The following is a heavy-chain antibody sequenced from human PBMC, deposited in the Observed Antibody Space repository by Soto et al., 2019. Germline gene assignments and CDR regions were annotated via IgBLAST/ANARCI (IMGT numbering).Heavy chain of an antibody. CDR2: ISGSGGST. Sequence: EVQLLESGGGLVQPGGSLRLSCAASGFTFSSYAMSWVRQAPGKGLEWVSAISGSGGSTYYADSVKSRFTISRDNSKNTLYLQMNSLRAEDTAVYYSAKFRSWSQKWFDPWGQGTLVTVSS. V-gene: IGHV3-23*01. CDR1: GFTFSSYA. CDR3: AKFRSWSQKWFDP. J-gene: IGHJ5*02. D-gene: IGHD6-13*01.